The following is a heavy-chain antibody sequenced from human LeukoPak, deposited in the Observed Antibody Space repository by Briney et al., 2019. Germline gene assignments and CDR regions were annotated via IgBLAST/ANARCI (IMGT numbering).Heavy chain of an antibody. J-gene: IGHJ4*02. D-gene: IGHD3-22*01. CDR3: ARDTTPYYYDSSGYYYDY. CDR2: IKQDGSEK. V-gene: IGHV3-7*01. Sequence: PGGSLRLSCAASGFTFSSYWMSWVRQAPGKGLEWVANIKQDGSEKYYVDSVKSRFTISRDNAKNPLYLQMNSLRAEDTAVYYCARDTTPYYYDSSGYYYDYWGQGTLVTVSS. CDR1: GFTFSSYW.